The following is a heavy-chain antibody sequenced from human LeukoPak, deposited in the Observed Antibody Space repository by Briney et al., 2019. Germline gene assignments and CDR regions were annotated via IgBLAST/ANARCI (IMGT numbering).Heavy chain of an antibody. CDR1: GFTFNSYN. D-gene: IGHD6-6*01. CDR2: ISSSSSTI. J-gene: IGHJ3*02. V-gene: IGHV3-48*02. CDR3: ARAYSSSSGRDAFDS. Sequence: GGALRLSCAASGFTFNSYNMNWVRQAPWKGREGVSYISSSSSTIYYEDSVKRRFTISRDSAKTSLFLQMNSLRDEDTAVYYCARAYSSSSGRDAFDSWGLGTLVTVSS.